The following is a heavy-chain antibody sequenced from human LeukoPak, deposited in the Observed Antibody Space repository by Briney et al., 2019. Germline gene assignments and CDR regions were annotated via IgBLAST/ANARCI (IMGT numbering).Heavy chain of an antibody. CDR2: ISAYNGNT. CDR1: GYTFTSYG. CDR3: ARTTVVTPANWFDP. D-gene: IGHD4-23*01. Sequence: ASVTVSCKASGYTFTSYGISWVRQAPGQGLEWMGWISAYNGNTNYAQKLQGRVTMTTDTSTSTAYMELRSLRSDDTAVYYCARTTVVTPANWFDPWGQGTLVTVSS. J-gene: IGHJ5*02. V-gene: IGHV1-18*01.